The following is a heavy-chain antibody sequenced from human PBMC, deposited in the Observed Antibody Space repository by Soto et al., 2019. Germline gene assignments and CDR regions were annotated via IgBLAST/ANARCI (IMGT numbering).Heavy chain of an antibody. Sequence: SETLSLTCTVSGGSISSGDYYWSWIRQPPGKGLEWIGYIYYSGSTYYNPSLKSRVTISVDTSKNQFSLKLSSVTAADTAVYYCARGFPIYCSGGSCYNWFDPWAREPWSPSPQ. CDR2: IYYSGST. D-gene: IGHD2-15*01. CDR1: GGSISSGDYY. V-gene: IGHV4-30-4*01. J-gene: IGHJ5*02. CDR3: ARGFPIYCSGGSCYNWFDP.